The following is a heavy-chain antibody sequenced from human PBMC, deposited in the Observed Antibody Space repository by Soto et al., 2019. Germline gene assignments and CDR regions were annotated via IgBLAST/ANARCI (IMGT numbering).Heavy chain of an antibody. CDR2: INPNSGGT. J-gene: IGHJ1*01. D-gene: IGHD2-2*01. CDR3: ARGHCSSTSCSPEEYFQH. V-gene: IGHV1-2*04. Sequence: GASVKVSCKASGYTFTGYYMHWVRQAPGQGLEWMGWINPNSGGTNYAQKFQGWVTMTRDTSISTAYMELSRLRSDDTAVYYCARGHCSSTSCSPEEYFQHWGQGTLVTVSS. CDR1: GYTFTGYY.